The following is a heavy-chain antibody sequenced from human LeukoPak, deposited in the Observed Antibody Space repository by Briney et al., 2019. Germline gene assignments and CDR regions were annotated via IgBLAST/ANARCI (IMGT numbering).Heavy chain of an antibody. J-gene: IGHJ4*02. D-gene: IGHD2-2*01. V-gene: IGHV3-9*03. CDR2: ISWNSGSI. Sequence: GGSLRLSCAASGFTFDDYAMHWVRQAPGKGVEWVSGISWNSGSIGYADSVKGRFTISRDNAKNSLYLQMNSLRAEDMALYYCAKGGCSSTSCHLDYWGRGTLVTVSS. CDR3: AKGGCSSTSCHLDY. CDR1: GFTFDDYA.